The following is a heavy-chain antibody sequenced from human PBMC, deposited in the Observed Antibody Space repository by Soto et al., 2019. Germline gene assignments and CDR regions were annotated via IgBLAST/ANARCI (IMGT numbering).Heavy chain of an antibody. Sequence: QITLKESGPTLVKPTQTLTLTCTFSGFSLSTSGVGVGWIRQPPGKALEWLALIYWDDDKRYSPSLKSRLTIPKDTSKNQVVLTMTNMDPLDTATYYCAHSPSYYYGSGSPNWFAPWAREPWSPSPQ. CDR1: GFSLSTSGVG. J-gene: IGHJ5*02. CDR3: AHSPSYYYGSGSPNWFAP. CDR2: IYWDDDK. D-gene: IGHD3-10*01. V-gene: IGHV2-5*02.